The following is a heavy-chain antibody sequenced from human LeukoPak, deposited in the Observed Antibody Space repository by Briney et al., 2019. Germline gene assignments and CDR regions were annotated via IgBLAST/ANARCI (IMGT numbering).Heavy chain of an antibody. CDR3: ARDTRPLAAAGTDY. V-gene: IGHV3-21*01. CDR2: ISSSSSYI. D-gene: IGHD6-13*01. J-gene: IGHJ4*02. CDR1: GFTFSSYS. Sequence: GGSLRLSCAASGFTFSSYSMNWVRQAPGKGLEWVSSISSSSSYIYYADSVKGRFTISGDNAKNSLYLQMNSLRAEDTAVYYCARDTRPLAAAGTDYWGQGTLVTVSS.